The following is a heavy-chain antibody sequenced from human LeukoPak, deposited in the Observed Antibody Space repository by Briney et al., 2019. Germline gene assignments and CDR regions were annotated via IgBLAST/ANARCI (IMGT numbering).Heavy chain of an antibody. Sequence: ASVKVSCKASGYTFTGYYMHWVRQAPGQGLEWMGWINPNSGGTNYAQKFQGGVTMTRDTSISTAYMELSRLRSDDTAVYYCARDRNTYYYDSSGLFDYWGQGTLVTVSS. CDR2: INPNSGGT. CDR1: GYTFTGYY. J-gene: IGHJ4*02. D-gene: IGHD3-22*01. V-gene: IGHV1-2*02. CDR3: ARDRNTYYYDSSGLFDY.